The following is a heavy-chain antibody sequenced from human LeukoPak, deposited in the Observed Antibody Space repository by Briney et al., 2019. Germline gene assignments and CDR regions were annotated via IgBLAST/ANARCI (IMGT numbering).Heavy chain of an antibody. J-gene: IGHJ4*02. CDR2: IYYSGST. CDR3: ARQPTVTGGFDY. Sequence: PSETLSLTCTVSGGSISSYYRSWIRQPPGKGLEWIGYIYYSGSTNYNSSLKSRVTISVDTSKNQFSLKLSSVTAADTAVYYCARQPTVTGGFDYWGQGTLVTVSS. D-gene: IGHD4-17*01. CDR1: GGSISSYY. V-gene: IGHV4-59*01.